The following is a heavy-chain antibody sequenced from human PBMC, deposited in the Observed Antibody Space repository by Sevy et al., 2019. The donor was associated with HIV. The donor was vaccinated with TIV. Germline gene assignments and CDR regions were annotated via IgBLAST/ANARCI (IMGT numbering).Heavy chain of an antibody. J-gene: IGHJ1*01. CDR1: GFTFSSYS. CDR2: ISSSSTYI. CDR3: ARPDDSSGYYIEYFQH. D-gene: IGHD3-22*01. V-gene: IGHV3-21*01. Sequence: GGSLRLSCAASGFTFSSYSMNWVRQAPGKGLEWVSSISSSSTYIYYADSVKGRFTISRDNAKNSLYLQMNGLRGEDTALYYCARPDDSSGYYIEYFQHWGQGTLVTVSS.